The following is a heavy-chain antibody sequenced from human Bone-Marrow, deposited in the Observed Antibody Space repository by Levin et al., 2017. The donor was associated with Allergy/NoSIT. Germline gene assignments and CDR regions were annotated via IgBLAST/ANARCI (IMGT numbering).Heavy chain of an antibody. V-gene: IGHV4-39*07. Sequence: SETLSLTCSVSGGSVSTTSNYWGWIRQSPGKGLEWIGNVHYSGSSYYTPSLKSRVTILVHTSKNQFSLNLRSVTAADTAIYYCARVLSGGYYQVFDYWGQGILVTVSS. CDR1: GGSVSTTSNY. CDR2: VHYSGSS. J-gene: IGHJ4*02. CDR3: ARVLSGGYYQVFDY. D-gene: IGHD6-19*01.